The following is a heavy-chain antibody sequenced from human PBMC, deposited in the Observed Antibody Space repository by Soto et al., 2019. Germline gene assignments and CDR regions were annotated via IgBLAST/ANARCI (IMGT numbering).Heavy chain of an antibody. CDR3: ARHSGSYPSDAFDI. Sequence: SVKVSCKASGGTFSSYAISWVRQAPGQGLEWMGGIIPIFGTANYAQKFQGRVTITADEPTSTAYMELSSLRSEDTAVYYCARHSGSYPSDAFDIWGQGTMVTVSS. J-gene: IGHJ3*02. CDR1: GGTFSSYA. D-gene: IGHD1-26*01. CDR2: IIPIFGTA. V-gene: IGHV1-69*13.